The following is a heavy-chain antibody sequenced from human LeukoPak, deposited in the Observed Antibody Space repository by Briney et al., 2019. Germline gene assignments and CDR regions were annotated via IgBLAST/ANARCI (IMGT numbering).Heavy chain of an antibody. CDR3: TRDVGARDPYYYSGMDV. Sequence: GGSLRLSCTASGFTFGDYAMSWFRQAPGKGLEWVGFIRSKAYGGTTEYAASVKGRFTISIDDSKSIAYLQMNSLKTEYTAVYYCTRDVGARDPYYYSGMDVWAQGTTVTVSS. V-gene: IGHV3-49*03. D-gene: IGHD1-26*01. J-gene: IGHJ6*02. CDR1: GFTFGDYA. CDR2: IRSKAYGGTT.